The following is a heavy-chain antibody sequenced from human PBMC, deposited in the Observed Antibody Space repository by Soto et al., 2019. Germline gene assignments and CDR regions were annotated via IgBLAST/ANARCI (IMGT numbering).Heavy chain of an antibody. J-gene: IGHJ4*02. CDR3: AKSPRNRDGYNYIDY. V-gene: IGHV3-23*01. Sequence: GGSLRLSCAASGFTFSSYAMSWVRQAPGKGLEWVSAISGSGGSTYYADSVKGRFTSSRDNSKNTLYLQMNSLRAEDTAVYYCAKSPRNRDGYNYIDYWGQGTLVTVSS. CDR2: ISGSGGST. D-gene: IGHD5-12*01. CDR1: GFTFSSYA.